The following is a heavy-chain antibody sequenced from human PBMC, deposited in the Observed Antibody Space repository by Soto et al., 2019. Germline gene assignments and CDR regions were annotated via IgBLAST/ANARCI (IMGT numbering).Heavy chain of an antibody. CDR3: VREGDFSVSNGFPLFDS. CDR1: GGSMSNYY. D-gene: IGHD3-22*01. CDR2: IFDSGYT. Sequence: QVQLQASGPGLVKPSETLSLTCTVSGGSMSNYYWSWIRQPAGKGLEWIGRIFDSGYTNYNPSLKSRVILSVDTSKSQVSLKLSSVTASDTAVYYCVREGDFSVSNGFPLFDSWGQGTVVTVSS. V-gene: IGHV4-4*07. J-gene: IGHJ4*02.